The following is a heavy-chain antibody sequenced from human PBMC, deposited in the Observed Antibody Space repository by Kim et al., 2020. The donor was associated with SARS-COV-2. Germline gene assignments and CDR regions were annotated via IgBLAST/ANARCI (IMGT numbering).Heavy chain of an antibody. CDR1: GFTFSSYA. J-gene: IGHJ4*02. CDR2: ISSNGGST. D-gene: IGHD2-15*01. V-gene: IGHV3-64D*06. CDR3: VKGQTPIVVVVAAIYY. Sequence: GGSLRLSCSASGFTFSSYAMHWVRQAPGKGLEYVSAISSNGGSTYYADSVKGRFTISRDNSKNTLYLQMSSLRAEDTAVYYCVKGQTPIVVVVAAIYYWGQGTLVTVPS.